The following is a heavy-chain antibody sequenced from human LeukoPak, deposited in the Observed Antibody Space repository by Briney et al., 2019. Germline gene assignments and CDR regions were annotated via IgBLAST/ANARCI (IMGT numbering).Heavy chain of an antibody. J-gene: IGHJ3*02. CDR3: ARFSGYDSLLFAFDI. CDR1: GFTFDDYG. D-gene: IGHD5-12*01. V-gene: IGHV3-20*04. Sequence: PGGSLRLSCAASGFTFDDYGMSWVRQAPGKGLEWGSGINWNGVSTGYADSVKGRFTISRDNDKHSLYLKMTSLRAEDTALYYCARFSGYDSLLFAFDIWGQGTMVTVSS. CDR2: INWNGVST.